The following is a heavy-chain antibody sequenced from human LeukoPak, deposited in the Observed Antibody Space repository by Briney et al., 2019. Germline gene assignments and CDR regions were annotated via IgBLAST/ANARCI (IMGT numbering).Heavy chain of an antibody. CDR1: GFTFSSYS. D-gene: IGHD4-17*01. V-gene: IGHV3-21*01. Sequence: GGSLRLSCAASGFTFSSYSMNWVRQVPGKGLEWVSSISSSGSFIYYPDSMKGRFTISRDNAKNSLYLQMNSLRAEDTAIYYCARTSSVTPTPTFDSWGQGTLVTVSP. CDR2: ISSSGSFI. CDR3: ARTSSVTPTPTFDS. J-gene: IGHJ4*02.